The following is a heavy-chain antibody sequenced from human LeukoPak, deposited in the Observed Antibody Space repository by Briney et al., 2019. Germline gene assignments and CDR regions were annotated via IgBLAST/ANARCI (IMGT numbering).Heavy chain of an antibody. Sequence: PSETLSLTCAVYGGSFSGYYWSWIRQPPGKGLEWIGEINHSGSTNYNPSLKSRVTISVDTSKNQFSLKLSSVTAADTAVYYCARTLPYYYDSGRSSNEKNWFDPWGQGTLVTVSS. CDR3: ARTLPYYYDSGRSSNEKNWFDP. CDR1: GGSFSGYY. V-gene: IGHV4-34*01. D-gene: IGHD3-22*01. J-gene: IGHJ5*02. CDR2: INHSGST.